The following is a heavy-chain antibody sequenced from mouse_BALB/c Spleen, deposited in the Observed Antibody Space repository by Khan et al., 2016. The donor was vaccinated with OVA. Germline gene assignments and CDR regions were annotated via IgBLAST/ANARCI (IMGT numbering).Heavy chain of an antibody. V-gene: IGHV9-3-1*01. Sequence: QIQLVQSGPELKKPGETVKISCKASGYTVTNYGMNWVKQSPGKALKWMGWINTYTGEPTYADDFKGRFAFSLETSASTAYLQINNLKNEDTATYFCARPPYFSYTLDYWGQGTSGTVSS. CDR2: INTYTGEP. CDR3: ARPPYFSYTLDY. J-gene: IGHJ4*01. D-gene: IGHD2-10*01. CDR1: GYTVTNYG.